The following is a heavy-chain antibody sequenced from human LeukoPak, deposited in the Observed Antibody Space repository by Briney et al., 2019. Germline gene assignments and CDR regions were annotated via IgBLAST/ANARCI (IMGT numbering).Heavy chain of an antibody. D-gene: IGHD7-27*01. CDR2: ISSSISYI. CDR3: AREGVLGWGYYYYYYMDV. V-gene: IGHV3-21*01. Sequence: KTGGSLRLSCAASGFTFSSYSMNWVRQAPGKGLEWVSSISSSISYIYYADSVKGRFTISRDNAKNSLYLQMNSLRAEDTAVYYCAREGVLGWGYYYYYYMDVWGKGTTVTVSS. J-gene: IGHJ6*03. CDR1: GFTFSSYS.